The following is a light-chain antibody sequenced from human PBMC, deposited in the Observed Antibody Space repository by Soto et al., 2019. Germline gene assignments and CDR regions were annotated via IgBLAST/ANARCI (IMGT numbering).Light chain of an antibody. V-gene: IGKV1-39*01. CDR3: QQADSFPT. Sequence: DIQMTQSPSSLSASVGDRVTITCRASQSISSYLNWYQQKPGKAPKLLIYAASSVQSGVPSRFSGSGSGTDFTLTISSLQPEDFATYYCQQADSFPTFGGGTKVDI. CDR1: QSISSY. CDR2: AAS. J-gene: IGKJ4*01.